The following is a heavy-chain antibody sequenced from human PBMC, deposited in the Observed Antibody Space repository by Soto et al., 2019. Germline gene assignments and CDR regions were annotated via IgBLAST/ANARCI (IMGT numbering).Heavy chain of an antibody. Sequence: PGGSLRLSCAVSGLTFSNYAMSWVRQAPGKGLEWVSVISKSGSSTYYADSVKGRFTISRDSSKNTLYLQMNSLRAEDTAVYYCAICYRSDDCSCEGYFDYWGQGTLVTVS. D-gene: IGHD2-21*02. CDR3: AICYRSDDCSCEGYFDY. CDR2: ISKSGSST. J-gene: IGHJ4*02. V-gene: IGHV3-23*01. CDR1: GLTFSNYA.